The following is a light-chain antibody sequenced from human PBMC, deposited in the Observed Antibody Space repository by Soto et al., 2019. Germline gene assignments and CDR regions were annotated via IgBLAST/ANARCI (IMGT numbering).Light chain of an antibody. CDR2: DNN. J-gene: IGLJ3*02. CDR1: SSHIGNNY. V-gene: IGLV1-51*01. Sequence: QSVLTQPPSVSAAPGRQVTISCSGSSSHIGNNYVSWYQQFPGTAPQLLIYDNNKRPSGIPDRFSGSKSGTSATLGITGLQTGDEADYYCGTWDSSLSAWVFGGGTKLTVL. CDR3: GTWDSSLSAWV.